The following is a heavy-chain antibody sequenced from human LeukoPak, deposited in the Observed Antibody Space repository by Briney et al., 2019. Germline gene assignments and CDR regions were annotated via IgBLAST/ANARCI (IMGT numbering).Heavy chain of an antibody. CDR3: AREITSGWYSDY. CDR1: GFTFSSYS. J-gene: IGHJ4*02. Sequence: GGSLRLSCAASGFTFSSYSMNWVRQAPGKGLEWVSSISSSSSYIYYADSVKGRFTISRDNAKNSLCLQMNSLRAEDTAVYYCAREITSGWYSDYWGQGTLVTVSS. CDR2: ISSSSSYI. V-gene: IGHV3-21*01. D-gene: IGHD6-19*01.